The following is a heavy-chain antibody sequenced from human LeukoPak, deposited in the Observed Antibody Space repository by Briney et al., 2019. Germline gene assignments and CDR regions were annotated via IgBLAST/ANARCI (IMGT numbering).Heavy chain of an antibody. J-gene: IGHJ4*02. CDR1: GFTFSSYA. CDR2: ISGSGGST. V-gene: IGHV3-23*01. Sequence: AGGSLRLSCAASGFTFSSYAMSWVRQAPGKGLEWVSAISGSGGSTYYADSVKGRFTISRDNSKNTLYLQMNSLRAEDTAVYYCAKDLPSRPAYYYDSSSGPQNDYWGQGTLVTVSP. CDR3: AKDLPSRPAYYYDSSSGPQNDY. D-gene: IGHD3-22*01.